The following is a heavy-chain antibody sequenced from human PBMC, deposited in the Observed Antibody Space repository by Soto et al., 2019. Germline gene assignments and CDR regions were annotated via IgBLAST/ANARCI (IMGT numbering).Heavy chain of an antibody. J-gene: IGHJ4*02. CDR1: GFNFDDYA. CDR3: VKDVGSRHYDFTNFDS. Sequence: SLRLSCLASGFNFDDYAIHWVRQVAGKGLEWVSGIDWNRATVGYADSVKGRFTLSRDNARNSVVLQMNSLRPEDTAVYYCVKDVGSRHYDFTNFDSWGQGTLVTVSS. D-gene: IGHD3-3*01. V-gene: IGHV3-9*01. CDR2: IDWNRATV.